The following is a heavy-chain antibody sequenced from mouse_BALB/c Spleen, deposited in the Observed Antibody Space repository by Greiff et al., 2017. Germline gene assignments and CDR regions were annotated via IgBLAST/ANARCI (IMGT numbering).Heavy chain of an antibody. Sequence: EVKLMESGGGLVKPGGSLKLSCAASGFTFSSYAMSWVRQTPEKRLEWVATISSGGSYTYYPDSVKGRFTISRDNAKNTLYLQMSSLRSEDTAMYYCARHEGKDYIYAMDYWGQGTSVTVSS. CDR3: ARHEGKDYIYAMDY. J-gene: IGHJ4*01. CDR1: GFTFSSYA. D-gene: IGHD2-4*01. CDR2: ISSGGSYT. V-gene: IGHV5-9-3*01.